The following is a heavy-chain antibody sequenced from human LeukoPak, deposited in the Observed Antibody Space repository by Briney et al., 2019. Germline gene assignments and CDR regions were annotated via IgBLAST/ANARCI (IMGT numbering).Heavy chain of an antibody. V-gene: IGHV3-30*05. D-gene: IGHD4-17*01. CDR2: ISYDGSNK. Sequence: GGSLRLSCAASGFTFSSYSMNWVRQAPGKGLEWVAVISYDGSNKYYADSVKGRFTISRDNSKNTLYLQMNSLRAEDTAVYYCARDSHSADDYGDYVGWFDPWGQGTLVTVSS. CDR1: GFTFSSYS. CDR3: ARDSHSADDYGDYVGWFDP. J-gene: IGHJ5*02.